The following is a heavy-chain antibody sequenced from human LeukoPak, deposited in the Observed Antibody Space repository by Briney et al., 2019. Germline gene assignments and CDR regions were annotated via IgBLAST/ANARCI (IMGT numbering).Heavy chain of an antibody. D-gene: IGHD5-12*01. CDR1: GDSISNYY. V-gene: IGHV4-4*07. Sequence: SETLSLTCTVSGDSISNYYWSWIRPPAGKGLEWIGRIYSSGSTNYTPTLKSRVTISVATSKNQFSLEMNSVTAADTAVYYCARGPGGATAESFDYWGQGTLVTVSS. CDR2: IYSSGST. CDR3: ARGPGGATAESFDY. J-gene: IGHJ4*02.